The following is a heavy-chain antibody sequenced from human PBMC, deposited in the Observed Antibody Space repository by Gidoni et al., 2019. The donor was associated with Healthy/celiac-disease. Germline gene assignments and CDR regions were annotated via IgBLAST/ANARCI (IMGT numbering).Heavy chain of an antibody. D-gene: IGHD6-13*01. CDR1: GFTFSSYG. V-gene: IGHV3-33*01. J-gene: IGHJ4*02. Sequence: QVQLVESGGGVVQPGRSLRLSCAASGFTFSSYGMHWVRQAPGKGLEWVAVIWYDGSNKYYADSVKGRFTISRDNSKNTLYLQMNSLRAEDTAVYYCARASSSSWYLVYWGQGTLVTVSS. CDR3: ARASSSSWYLVY. CDR2: IWYDGSNK.